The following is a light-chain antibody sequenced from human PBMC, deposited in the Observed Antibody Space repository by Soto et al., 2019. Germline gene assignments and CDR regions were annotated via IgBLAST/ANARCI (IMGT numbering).Light chain of an antibody. CDR1: SSGVECYNL. V-gene: IGLV2-23*01. Sequence: QSALTQPASVSGSPGQSITLSCTGTSSGVECYNLVSWYQQHPGKAPKLIIFEGTKRPSGVSSRFSGSKCDNRASLTISGLQAEDEADYFCCSYTGRRTPYVFGTGTKLTVL. J-gene: IGLJ1*01. CDR3: CSYTGRRTPYV. CDR2: EGT.